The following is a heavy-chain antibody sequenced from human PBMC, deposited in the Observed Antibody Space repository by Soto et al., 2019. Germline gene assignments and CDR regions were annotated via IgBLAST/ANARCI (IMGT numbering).Heavy chain of an antibody. J-gene: IGHJ6*02. CDR3: ARNELVLDDRYYYYYGMDV. CDR2: MNPNSGNT. V-gene: IGHV1-8*01. Sequence: ASVKVSCKASGYTFTSYDINWVRQATGQGLEWMGWMNPNSGNTGYAQKFQGRVTMTRNTSISTAYMELSSLRSEDTAVYYCARNELVLDDRYYYYYGMDVCGQVTTVTVSS. D-gene: IGHD3-10*01. CDR1: GYTFTSYD.